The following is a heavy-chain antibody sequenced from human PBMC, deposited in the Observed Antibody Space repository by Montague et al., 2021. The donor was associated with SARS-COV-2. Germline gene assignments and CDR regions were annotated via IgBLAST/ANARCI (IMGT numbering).Heavy chain of an antibody. CDR2: IYYSGST. V-gene: IGHV4-31*03. Sequence: TLSLTCTVSGGSISSGGYYWSWIRQHPGKGLEWIGYIYYSGSTYYNPSLKSRVTISVDTSKNQSSLKLSSVTVADTAVYYCASTYGGNLGYYYYYMDVWGKGTTVTVSS. CDR1: GGSISSGGYY. CDR3: ASTYGGNLGYYYYYMDV. D-gene: IGHD4-23*01. J-gene: IGHJ6*03.